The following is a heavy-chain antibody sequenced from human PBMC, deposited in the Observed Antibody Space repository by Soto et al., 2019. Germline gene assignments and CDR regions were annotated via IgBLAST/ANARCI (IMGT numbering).Heavy chain of an antibody. J-gene: IGHJ6*02. Sequence: SETLSLTCTVSGGSVSSGSYYWSWIRQPPGKGLEWIGYIYYSGSTNYNPSLKSRVTISVDTSKNQFSLKLSSVTAADTAVYYCARDGGNFYGMDVWGQGTTVTVSS. CDR2: IYYSGST. CDR3: ARDGGNFYGMDV. V-gene: IGHV4-61*01. D-gene: IGHD2-21*01. CDR1: GGSVSSGSYY.